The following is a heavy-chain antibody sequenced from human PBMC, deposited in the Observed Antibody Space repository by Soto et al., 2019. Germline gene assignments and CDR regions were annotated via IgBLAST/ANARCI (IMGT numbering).Heavy chain of an antibody. D-gene: IGHD6-6*01. CDR1: GGTFSSYA. Sequence: QVQLVQSGAEVKKPGSSVKVSCKVSGGTFSSYAIGWVRQAPGQGLEWMGGIIPITGTVNYAQKFQGRVTITGDESTTTVDIELSSLRSEDTAVYYCAREYSSSAQYLYFDVWCRGTLVTVSS. CDR3: AREYSSSAQYLYFDV. V-gene: IGHV1-69*01. CDR2: IIPITGTV. J-gene: IGHJ2*01.